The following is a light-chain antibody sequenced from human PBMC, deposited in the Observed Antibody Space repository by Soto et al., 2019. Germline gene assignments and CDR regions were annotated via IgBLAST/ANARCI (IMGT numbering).Light chain of an antibody. Sequence: QSALTQPASVSGSPGQSITISCTGTSSDVGGYNYVSWYQQHPGKAPKLMIYEVTNRPSGVSNRFSGSKSGNTASLTISGLQAEDEADYYCSSFRSSSTPGWIFGGGTKLTV. CDR2: EVT. CDR3: SSFRSSSTPGWI. CDR1: SSDVGGYNY. V-gene: IGLV2-14*01. J-gene: IGLJ2*01.